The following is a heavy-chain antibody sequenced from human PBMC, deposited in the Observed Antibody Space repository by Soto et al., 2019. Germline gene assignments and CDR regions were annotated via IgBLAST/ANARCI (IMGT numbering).Heavy chain of an antibody. J-gene: IGHJ4*02. CDR3: EKDAVYNDGLWLVSD. CDR1: GFSFSNYA. D-gene: IGHD2-21*01. CDR2: ISDVEGAT. Sequence: PGGSLRLSCAASGFSFSNYAMTWVRQAPGKGLEWVSTISDVEGATYSADSVKGRFTTSRDNSKNTVFLQMNSLRAEDTAMYYCEKDAVYNDGLWLVSDWGQGTLVTVSS. V-gene: IGHV3-23*01.